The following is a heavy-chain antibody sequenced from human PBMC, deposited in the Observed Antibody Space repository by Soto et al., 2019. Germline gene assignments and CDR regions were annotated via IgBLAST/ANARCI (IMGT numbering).Heavy chain of an antibody. J-gene: IGHJ5*02. CDR2: IYHSGSA. Sequence: TLSLTCAVSGFSISSGYYWAWIRQPPRQGLEWIGSIYHSGSAYHNPSLKSRVTISVDTSKNQFSLKLTSVTAADTAVYYCARGGKAAAGSYNWFDPWGQGTLVTVSS. CDR1: GFSISSGYY. D-gene: IGHD6-13*01. CDR3: ARGGKAAAGSYNWFDP. V-gene: IGHV4-38-2*01.